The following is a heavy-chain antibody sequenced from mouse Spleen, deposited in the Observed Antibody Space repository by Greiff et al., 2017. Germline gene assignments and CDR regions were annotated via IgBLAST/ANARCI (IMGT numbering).Heavy chain of an antibody. V-gene: IGHV3-6*01. CDR2: ISYDGSN. J-gene: IGHJ4*01. D-gene: IGHD4-1*01. Sequence: EVQLQESGPGLVKPSQSLSLTCSVTGYSITSGYYWNWIRQFPGNKLEWMGYISYDGSNNYNPSLKNRISITRDTSKNQFFLKLNSVTTEDTATYYCARVNWDSAMDYWGQGTSVTVSS. CDR1: GYSITSGYY. CDR3: ARVNWDSAMDY.